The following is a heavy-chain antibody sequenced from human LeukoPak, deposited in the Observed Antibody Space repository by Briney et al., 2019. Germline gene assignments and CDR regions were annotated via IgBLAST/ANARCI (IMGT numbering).Heavy chain of an antibody. Sequence: GGSLRLSCAASGFTFSSYSMNWARQAPGKGLVWVSRINSDGSSTTYADSVKGRFTISRDNAKNTLYLQMNSLRAEDTAVYYCARDYGRSRDYGMDVWGQGTTVTVSS. J-gene: IGHJ6*02. D-gene: IGHD3-10*01. CDR1: GFTFSSYS. CDR3: ARDYGRSRDYGMDV. V-gene: IGHV3-74*01. CDR2: INSDGSST.